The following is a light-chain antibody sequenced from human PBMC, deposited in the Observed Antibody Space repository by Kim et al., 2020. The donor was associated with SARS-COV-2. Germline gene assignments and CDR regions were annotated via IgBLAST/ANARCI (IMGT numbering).Light chain of an antibody. CDR3: CSHAGSLHWV. V-gene: IGLV2-11*03. CDR1: NSDVGAYNY. J-gene: IGLJ3*02. Sequence: GQSVTISCTGTNSDVGAYNYVSWYQQHPGRAPKLMISDVSKRPSGVPDRFSASKSGNTASLTISGLQPDDEADYYCCSHAGSLHWVFGGGTQLTVL. CDR2: DVS.